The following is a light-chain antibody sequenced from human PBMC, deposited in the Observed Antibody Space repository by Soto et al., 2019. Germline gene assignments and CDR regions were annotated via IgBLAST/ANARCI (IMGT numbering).Light chain of an antibody. CDR3: GSYTSSSTYV. J-gene: IGLJ1*01. Sequence: QSVLTQPASVSGSPGQSITISCTGTSSDVGGYNYVSWYQQHPGKAPKLMIYDVSNRPSGVSNRFSGSKSGNTASLAISGLQAEEEADYYCGSYTSSSTYVFGTGTKVTVL. CDR2: DVS. CDR1: SSDVGGYNY. V-gene: IGLV2-14*01.